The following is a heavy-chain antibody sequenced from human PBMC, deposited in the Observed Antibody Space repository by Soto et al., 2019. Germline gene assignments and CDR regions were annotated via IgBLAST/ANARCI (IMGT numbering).Heavy chain of an antibody. CDR3: ARGMGHSSGYFDY. V-gene: IGHV3-33*01. Sequence: QVQLVESGGGVVQPGMSLRLSCAASGFTFSNFGMHWVRQAPGKGLEWVAVIWYDGSNKYYADSVKGRFTISRDDSKNTLFLQMNSLRVEDTAVYYCARGMGHSSGYFDYWGQGTLVTVAS. CDR1: GFTFSNFG. CDR2: IWYDGSNK. J-gene: IGHJ4*02. D-gene: IGHD3-22*01.